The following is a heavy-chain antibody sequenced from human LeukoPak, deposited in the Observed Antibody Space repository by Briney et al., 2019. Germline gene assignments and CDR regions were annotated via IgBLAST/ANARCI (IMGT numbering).Heavy chain of an antibody. Sequence: GSLRLSCAASGFTFSSYSMNWVRQAPGKGLEWVSYITSRSSTIYYADAVKGRFTISRDNAKNSLYLQMNSLRAEDTAVYYCARASTTVSKQSDYWGQETLVTVSP. CDR3: ARASTTVSKQSDY. D-gene: IGHD4-11*01. CDR2: ITSRSSTI. V-gene: IGHV3-48*01. J-gene: IGHJ4*02. CDR1: GFTFSSYS.